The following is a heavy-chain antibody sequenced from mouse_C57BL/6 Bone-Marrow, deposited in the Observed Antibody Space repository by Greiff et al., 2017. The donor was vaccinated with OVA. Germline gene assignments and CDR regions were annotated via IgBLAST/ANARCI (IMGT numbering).Heavy chain of an antibody. CDR3: ARVYSNYDWFAY. Sequence: EVNVEESGGGLVKPGGSLKLSCAASGFTFSSYAMSWVRQTPEKGLEWVATISDGGSYTYYPDNVKGRFTISRDNAKNTLYLQMSNLRSEDTAMYYCARVYSNYDWFAYWGQGTLVTVSA. CDR2: ISDGGSYT. V-gene: IGHV5-4*03. D-gene: IGHD2-5*01. J-gene: IGHJ3*01. CDR1: GFTFSSYA.